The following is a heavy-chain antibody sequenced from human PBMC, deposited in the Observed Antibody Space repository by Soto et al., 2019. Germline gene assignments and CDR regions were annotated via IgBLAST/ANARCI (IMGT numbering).Heavy chain of an antibody. CDR1: GYTFTSYG. Sequence: ASVKVSCKASGYTFTSYGISWVRQAPGQGLEWMGWISAYNGNTNYAQKLRGRVTMTTDTSTSTAYMELGSLRSDDTAVYYCARVGTIFGVVIPSDNWFDPWGQGTLVTVSS. V-gene: IGHV1-18*04. CDR3: ARVGTIFGVVIPSDNWFDP. D-gene: IGHD3-3*01. J-gene: IGHJ5*02. CDR2: ISAYNGNT.